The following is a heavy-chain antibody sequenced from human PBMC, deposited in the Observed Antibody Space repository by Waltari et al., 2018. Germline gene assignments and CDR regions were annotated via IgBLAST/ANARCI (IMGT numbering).Heavy chain of an antibody. Sequence: EVQLLESXGGLVQPGESLRLSCXGAGXIFSNYXMXWVRQDPGKGLAWGSGISGSGDNTYDXDSVGGRVSSSRXSSXNTXXXQXSSRRAEXXXIYYXAKHTRAWVPXTAGFDYXGQGTLVTVXS. CDR2: ISGSGDNT. D-gene: IGHD1-1*01. CDR3: AKHTRAWVPXTAGFDY. J-gene: IGHJ4*02. CDR1: GXIFSNYX. V-gene: IGHV3-23*01.